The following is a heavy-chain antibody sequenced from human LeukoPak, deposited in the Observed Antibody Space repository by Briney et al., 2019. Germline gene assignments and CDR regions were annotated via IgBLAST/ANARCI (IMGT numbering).Heavy chain of an antibody. CDR3: TSNRIPSTAVTTWY. J-gene: IGHJ4*02. CDR2: ITAGGAT. D-gene: IGHD4-17*01. V-gene: IGHV3-15*01. CDR1: GFTFSNAW. Sequence: GGSLTLSCVASGFTFSNAWMNWLGQAPGKGLEWLGRITAGGATDYAAPVKGRFTISRDNSENTLYLQVNNLKTEDPAVYYCTSNRIPSTAVTTWYWGQGTLVTVSS.